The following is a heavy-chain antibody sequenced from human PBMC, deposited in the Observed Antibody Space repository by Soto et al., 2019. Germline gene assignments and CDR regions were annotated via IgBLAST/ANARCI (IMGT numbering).Heavy chain of an antibody. CDR1: GGSFSGYY. V-gene: IGHV4-34*01. Sequence: QVQLQQWGAGLLKPSETLSLTCAVYGGSFSGYYWTWIRQPPGTGLEWIGEINHSGSTNYNPSLKSRVTISXXTSKNQFALKRTAVTAADTAVYYCARDKITGLFDYWGQGTLVTVSS. D-gene: IGHD2-8*02. CDR3: ARDKITGLFDY. CDR2: INHSGST. J-gene: IGHJ4*02.